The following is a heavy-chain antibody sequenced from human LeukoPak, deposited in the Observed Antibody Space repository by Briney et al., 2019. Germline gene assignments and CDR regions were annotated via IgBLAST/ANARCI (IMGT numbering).Heavy chain of an antibody. D-gene: IGHD5-18*01. J-gene: IGHJ4*02. CDR1: GFTISSNY. Sequence: PGGSLRLSCAASGFTISSNYMNWVRQAPGKGLEWVSAIYGSGIPYYADSVKGRFTISRDNSKNTLYLQMNSLRAEDTAVYYCARDLNTARFDYWGQGTLVTVSS. CDR2: IYGSGIP. V-gene: IGHV3-66*01. CDR3: ARDLNTARFDY.